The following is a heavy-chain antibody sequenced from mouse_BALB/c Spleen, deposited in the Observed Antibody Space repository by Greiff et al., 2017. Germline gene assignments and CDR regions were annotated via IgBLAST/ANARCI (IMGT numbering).Heavy chain of an antibody. V-gene: IGHV1-7*01. J-gene: IGHJ2*01. CDR2: INPSTGYT. CDR1: GYTFTSYW. Sequence: LEESGAELAKPGASVKMSCKASGYTFTSYWMHWVKQRPGQGLEWIGYINPSTGYTEYNQKFKDKATLTADKSSSTAYMQLSSLTSEDSAVYYCARWSTGYWGQGTTLTVSS. CDR3: ARWSTGY.